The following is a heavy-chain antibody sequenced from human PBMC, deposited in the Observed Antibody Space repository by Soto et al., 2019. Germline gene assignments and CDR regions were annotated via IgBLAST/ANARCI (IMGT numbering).Heavy chain of an antibody. CDR3: ARGGVRGATIGEYYYGMDV. D-gene: IGHD5-12*01. CDR1: GGTFSSYA. J-gene: IGHJ6*02. CDR2: IIPIFGTA. Sequence: SVKVSCKASGGTFSSYAISWVRQAPGQGLEWLGGIIPIFGTANYAQKFQGRVKITADESTSKAYMGLSSLRSEDTAGYYCARGGVRGATIGEYYYGMDVWGQGTTVTVSS. V-gene: IGHV1-69*13.